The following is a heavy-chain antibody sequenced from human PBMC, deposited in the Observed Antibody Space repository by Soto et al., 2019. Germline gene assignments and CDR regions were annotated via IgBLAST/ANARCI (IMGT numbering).Heavy chain of an antibody. V-gene: IGHV4-30-4*01. CDR1: GVSMNSDEYY. J-gene: IGHJ5*02. CDR3: ARDQTSGASGHHWFDR. D-gene: IGHD3-10*01. Sequence: SETLSLTCTLSGVSMNSDEYYWSWIRQPPGKGLEWVGNSYYSGSTSYNPSLKIRLIISLDTSKNEFSLRLSSVTAADTAVYYCARDQTSGASGHHWFDRWGQGTLVTVSS. CDR2: SYYSGST.